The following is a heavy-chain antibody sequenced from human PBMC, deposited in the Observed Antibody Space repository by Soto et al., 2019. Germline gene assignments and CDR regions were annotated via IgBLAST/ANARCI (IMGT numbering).Heavy chain of an antibody. CDR3: ARGDRGAFDI. CDR2: IHSDGSST. CDR1: GFTFSYYW. Sequence: EVQLVESGGGLAQPGESLRLSCVASGFTFSYYWMHWVRQGPGKGLVWVSRIHSDGSSTTYADSVKGRFTISRDNAKNTLYLQMNSLRAEDTAVYYCARGDRGAFDIWGQGTVVTVSS. D-gene: IGHD1-26*01. J-gene: IGHJ3*02. V-gene: IGHV3-74*01.